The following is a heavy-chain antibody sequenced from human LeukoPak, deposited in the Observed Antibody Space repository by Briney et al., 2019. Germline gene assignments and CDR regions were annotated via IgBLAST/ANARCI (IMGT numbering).Heavy chain of an antibody. CDR1: GYTFTSYY. J-gene: IGHJ4*02. Sequence: ASVKVSCKASGYTFTSYYMHWVRQAPGQGLEWMGIINPSGGSTSYAQKFQGRVTMTRDMSTSTVYMELRSLRSDDTAVYYCAREALRGIAAAGTSFVSDWGQGTLVTVSS. D-gene: IGHD6-13*01. V-gene: IGHV1-46*01. CDR3: AREALRGIAAAGTSFVSD. CDR2: INPSGGST.